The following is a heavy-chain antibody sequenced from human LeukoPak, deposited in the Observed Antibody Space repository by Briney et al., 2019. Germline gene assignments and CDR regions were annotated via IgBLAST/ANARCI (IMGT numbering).Heavy chain of an antibody. J-gene: IGHJ4*02. CDR3: ASPYSSRWYELCY. CDR2: MSSTGSTI. CDR1: GFRFSDDY. D-gene: IGHD6-13*01. Sequence: PGGSLRLSCEGSGFRFSDDYMSWLRQVPGEGLEWVSYMSSTGSTIFYADSVKGRFNISRDNAKKALYLQMNSLRAEDTAVYYCASPYSSRWYELCYWGQGTLVTVSS. V-gene: IGHV3-11*04.